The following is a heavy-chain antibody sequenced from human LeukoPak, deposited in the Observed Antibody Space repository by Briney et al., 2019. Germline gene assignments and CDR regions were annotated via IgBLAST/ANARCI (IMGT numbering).Heavy chain of an antibody. CDR1: GFTFSSYA. D-gene: IGHD6-13*01. J-gene: IGHJ4*02. CDR2: IKQDGSEK. CDR3: ATSTAAAGTD. Sequence: PGGSLRLSCAASGFTFSSYAMSWVRQAPGKGLKWVANIKQDGSEKYYVDSVKGRFTISRDNAQNSLYPQMNSLRAEDTAIYYCATSTAAAGTDWGQGTLVTVSS. V-gene: IGHV3-7*03.